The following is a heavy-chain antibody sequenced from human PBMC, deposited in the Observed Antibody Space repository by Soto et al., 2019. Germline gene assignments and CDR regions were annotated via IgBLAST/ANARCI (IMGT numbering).Heavy chain of an antibody. Sequence: GGSLRLSCAASGFTFDDYAMHWVRQAPGKGLEWVSGISWNSGSIGYADSVKGRFTISRDNAKNSLYLQMNSLRAEDTALYYCAKGSSSSDYFDYWGQGTLVTVSS. D-gene: IGHD6-13*01. J-gene: IGHJ4*02. CDR3: AKGSSSSDYFDY. CDR1: GFTFDDYA. CDR2: ISWNSGSI. V-gene: IGHV3-9*01.